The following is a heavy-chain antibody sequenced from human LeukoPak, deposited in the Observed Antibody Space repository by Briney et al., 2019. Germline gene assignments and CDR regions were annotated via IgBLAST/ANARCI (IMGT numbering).Heavy chain of an antibody. J-gene: IGHJ3*02. D-gene: IGHD1-26*01. CDR2: ISGSGGST. CDR1: GFTFSSYW. CDR3: AKSRVGANNAFDI. V-gene: IGHV3-23*01. Sequence: GGSLRLSCAASGFTFSSYWMSWVRQAPGKGLEWVSAISGSGGSTYYADSVKGRFTISRDNSKNTLYLQMSSLRAEDTAVYYCAKSRVGANNAFDIWGQGTMVTVSS.